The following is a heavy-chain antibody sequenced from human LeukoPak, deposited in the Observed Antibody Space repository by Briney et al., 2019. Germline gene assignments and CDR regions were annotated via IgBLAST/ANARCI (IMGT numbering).Heavy chain of an antibody. Sequence: SETLSLTCTVSGGSISSYYWSWIRQPAGKGLEWIGRIYTSGSTNYNPSLKSRVTISVDTSKNQFSLKLSSVTAADTAVYYCARRLNSGSYYSWFDPWGQGTLVTVSS. CDR3: ARRLNSGSYYSWFDP. D-gene: IGHD1-26*01. V-gene: IGHV4-4*07. J-gene: IGHJ5*02. CDR2: IYTSGST. CDR1: GGSISSYY.